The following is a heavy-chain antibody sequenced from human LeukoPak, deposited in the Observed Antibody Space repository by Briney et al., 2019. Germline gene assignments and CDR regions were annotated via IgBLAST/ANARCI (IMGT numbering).Heavy chain of an antibody. Sequence: GGSLRLSCVASGFRFSSYGLSWVRQAPGKGLEWVSYISSSSGYIYYADSVQGRFTISRDNAKNSLYLQMDSLRAEDTAVYYCARDLGWYYFDYWGQGTLVTVSS. D-gene: IGHD1-26*01. CDR1: GFRFSSYG. V-gene: IGHV3-21*01. CDR2: ISSSSGYI. CDR3: ARDLGWYYFDY. J-gene: IGHJ4*02.